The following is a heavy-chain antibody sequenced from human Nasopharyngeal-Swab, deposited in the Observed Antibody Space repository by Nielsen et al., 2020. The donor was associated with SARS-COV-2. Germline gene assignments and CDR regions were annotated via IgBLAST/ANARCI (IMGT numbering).Heavy chain of an antibody. CDR3: ARDRGGVYYYYGMDV. CDR1: GFTVSSNY. V-gene: IGHV3-53*01. Sequence: GGSLRLSCAASGFTVSSNYMSWVRQAPGKGLEWVSVIYSGGSTYYADSVKGRFTISRGNSKNTLYLQMNSLRAEDTAVYYCARDRGGVYYYYGMDVWGQGTTVTVSS. CDR2: IYSGGST. D-gene: IGHD3-10*01. J-gene: IGHJ6*02.